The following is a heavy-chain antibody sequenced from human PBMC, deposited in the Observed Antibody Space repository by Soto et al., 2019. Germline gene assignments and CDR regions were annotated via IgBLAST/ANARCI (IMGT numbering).Heavy chain of an antibody. CDR2: IDTSSTKI. CDR1: GYTFSDYY. J-gene: IGHJ4*02. V-gene: IGHV3-11*01. Sequence: QVQSVESGGDLVKRGGSLRLSCAASGYTFSDYYMSWLRQAPGKGLEWISYIDTSSTKIYYADSEKGRFTISRDNAKNSLYLEMNSLRDEDTAVYYCASHYDMWSGYLSPVDYWGQGTLVTVSS. CDR3: ASHYDMWSGYLSPVDY. D-gene: IGHD3-3*01.